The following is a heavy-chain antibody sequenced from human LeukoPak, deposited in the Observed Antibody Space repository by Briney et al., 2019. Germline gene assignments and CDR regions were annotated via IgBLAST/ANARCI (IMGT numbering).Heavy chain of an antibody. Sequence: TSETLSLTCTVSGGSISSSSYYWGWIRQPPGKGLEWIGSIYYSGSTYYNPSLKSRVTISVDTSKNQFSLKLSSVTAADTAVYYCARESREGILTGYCFDYWGQGTLVTVSS. J-gene: IGHJ4*02. CDR2: IYYSGST. V-gene: IGHV4-39*07. CDR3: ARESREGILTGYCFDY. CDR1: GGSISSSSYY. D-gene: IGHD3-9*01.